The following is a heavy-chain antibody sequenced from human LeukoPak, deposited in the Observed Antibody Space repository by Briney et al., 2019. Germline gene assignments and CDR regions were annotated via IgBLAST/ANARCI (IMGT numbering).Heavy chain of an antibody. J-gene: IGHJ5*02. CDR3: ARRDACSGGSCQYNLFDP. V-gene: IGHV5-51*01. D-gene: IGHD2-15*01. Sequence: GASLKISCKGSGYSFTSYWIGWVRQMPGKGLEWMGIINLGDSDTRYSPSFQGQVTISADKSISTAYLQWSSLKASDTAMYYCARRDACSGGSCQYNLFDPWGQGTLVTVSS. CDR2: INLGDSDT. CDR1: GYSFTSYW.